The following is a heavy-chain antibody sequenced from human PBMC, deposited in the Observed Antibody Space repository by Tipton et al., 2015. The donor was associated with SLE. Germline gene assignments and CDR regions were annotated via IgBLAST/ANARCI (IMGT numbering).Heavy chain of an antibody. CDR2: ISWNSGSI. D-gene: IGHD2-15*01. J-gene: IGHJ4*02. Sequence: RSLRLSCAASGFTFDDYAMHWVRQAPGKGLEWVSGISWNSGSIGYADSVKGRFTISRDNAKNSLYLQMNSLRAEDTALYYCAKGRRVVVAATLDYWGQGTLVTVSS. CDR1: GFTFDDYA. CDR3: AKGRRVVVAATLDY. V-gene: IGHV3-9*01.